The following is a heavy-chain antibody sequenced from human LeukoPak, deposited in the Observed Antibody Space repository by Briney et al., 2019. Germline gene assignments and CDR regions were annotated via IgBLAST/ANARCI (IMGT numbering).Heavy chain of an antibody. Sequence: GGSLRLSCAASGFTFSSYWVSWVRQAPGKGLEWVAHIKQDGSEKYYVDSVKGRFTISRDNAKNSLYLQMNSLRAEDTAVYYCARVLYSGSYYFDYWGQGTLVTVSS. CDR1: GFTFSSYW. D-gene: IGHD1-26*01. V-gene: IGHV3-7*01. J-gene: IGHJ4*02. CDR2: IKQDGSEK. CDR3: ARVLYSGSYYFDY.